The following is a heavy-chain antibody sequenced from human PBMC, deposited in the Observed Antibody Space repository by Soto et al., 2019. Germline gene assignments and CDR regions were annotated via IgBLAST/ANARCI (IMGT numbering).Heavy chain of an antibody. Sequence: QVQLVESGGGVVQPGRSLRLSCAASGFTFSSYAMHWVRQAPGKGLEWVAVISYDGSNKYYADSVKGRFTISRDNSKNTLYLQMNSLRAEDTAVYYCACSPGIAAAGYSAHLNWGQGTLVTVSS. V-gene: IGHV3-30-3*01. CDR3: ACSPGIAAAGYSAHLN. D-gene: IGHD6-13*01. CDR2: ISYDGSNK. CDR1: GFTFSSYA. J-gene: IGHJ4*02.